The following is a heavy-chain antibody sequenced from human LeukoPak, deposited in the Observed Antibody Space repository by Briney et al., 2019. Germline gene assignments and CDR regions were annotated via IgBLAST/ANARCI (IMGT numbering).Heavy chain of an antibody. CDR1: GFSFSTYE. CDR2: ISGSGSTI. D-gene: IGHD2-21*02. Sequence: GGSLRLSCAVSGFSFSTYEMNWVRQAPGKGLEWVSYISGSGSTIYYADSVKGRFTISRGNAKNSLYLQMNSLRAEDTAVYYCARDLRCGGDCPGYWGQGTLVTVSS. V-gene: IGHV3-48*03. CDR3: ARDLRCGGDCPGY. J-gene: IGHJ4*02.